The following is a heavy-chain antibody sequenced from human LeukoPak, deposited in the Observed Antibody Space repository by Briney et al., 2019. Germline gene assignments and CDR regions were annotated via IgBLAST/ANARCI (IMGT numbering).Heavy chain of an antibody. D-gene: IGHD3-10*01. Sequence: PGGSLRLSCAASGFTFSSYAMHWVRQAPGKGLEWVAVISYDGSNKYYADSVKGRFTISRDNSKNTLYLQMNSLRAEDTAVYYCARDSRYYGSGSPLGYWGQGTLAAVSS. CDR1: GFTFSSYA. CDR2: ISYDGSNK. CDR3: ARDSRYYGSGSPLGY. J-gene: IGHJ4*02. V-gene: IGHV3-30-3*01.